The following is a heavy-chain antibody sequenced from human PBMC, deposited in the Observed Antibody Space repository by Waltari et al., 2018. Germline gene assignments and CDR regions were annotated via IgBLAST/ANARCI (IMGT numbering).Heavy chain of an antibody. CDR3: ARDTPGDGIDY. J-gene: IGHJ4*02. D-gene: IGHD7-27*01. Sequence: DVQLVESGGGIGQPGGSLRLSCVASGFSFSDYWMHWVGQDPEKGLVWVAHVNQDGTHTTYADSVKGRFTVSRDNAKNTVYLQMNSLRADDTAVYFCARDTPGDGIDYWGQGTLVTVSS. CDR2: VNQDGTHT. CDR1: GFSFSDYW. V-gene: IGHV3-74*01.